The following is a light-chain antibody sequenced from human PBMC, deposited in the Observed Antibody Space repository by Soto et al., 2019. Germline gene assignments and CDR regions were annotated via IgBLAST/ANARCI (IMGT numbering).Light chain of an antibody. V-gene: IGKV2-28*01. CDR2: LGS. Sequence: DIVMTQSPLSLPVTPGEPASISCRSSQNLLHSNGYNYLDWYLQKPGQSPQLLIFLGSNRASGVTDRFSGSGSGTDFTLKISRVEAEDVGIYYCMQSLQTPLTFGGGTKVESK. CDR3: MQSLQTPLT. CDR1: QNLLHSNGYNY. J-gene: IGKJ4*01.